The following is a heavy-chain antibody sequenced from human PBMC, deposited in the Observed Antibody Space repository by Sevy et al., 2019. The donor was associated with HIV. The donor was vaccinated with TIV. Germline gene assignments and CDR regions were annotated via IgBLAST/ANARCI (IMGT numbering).Heavy chain of an antibody. Sequence: GGSLRLSCAVSGFTFSSYGMSWVRQAPGKGLEWVSSISGSGGITYYADSVKGRFTFSRDNSKNTLYLQMNSLRAEDTAVYYCAKDGVYGGDFEHFLQWGQGTLVTVSS. CDR3: AKDGVYGGDFEHFLQ. V-gene: IGHV3-23*01. CDR1: GFTFSSYG. J-gene: IGHJ1*01. D-gene: IGHD2-21*02. CDR2: ISGSGGIT.